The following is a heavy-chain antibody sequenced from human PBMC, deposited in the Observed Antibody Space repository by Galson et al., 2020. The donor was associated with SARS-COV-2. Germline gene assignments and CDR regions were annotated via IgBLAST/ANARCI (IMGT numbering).Heavy chain of an antibody. CDR3: TTMAAY. CDR2: VKSKNEGETT. V-gene: IGHV3-15*01. D-gene: IGHD6-25*01. J-gene: IGHJ4*02. CDR1: GFIFNNAW. Sequence: GGSLRLSCAASGFIFNNAWMNWVRQAPGKGLEWVGRVKSKNEGETTDYAAPVKGRFTISRDDSKNTVYLQMNSLKSEDTAVYYCTTMAAYWGQGTLVTVSS.